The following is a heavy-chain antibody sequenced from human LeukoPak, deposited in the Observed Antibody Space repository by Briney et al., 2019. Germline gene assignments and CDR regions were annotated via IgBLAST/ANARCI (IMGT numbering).Heavy chain of an antibody. J-gene: IGHJ4*02. CDR2: ISGSGGST. V-gene: IGHV3-23*01. CDR3: ARDLRSSGYYAFDY. Sequence: GGSLRLSCAASGFPFSSYGMSWVRQAPGKGLEWVSAISGSGGSTYYADSVKGRFTISRDNSKNTLYLQMNSLRAEDTAVYYCARDLRSSGYYAFDYGGQGTLVTVSA. CDR1: GFPFSSYG. D-gene: IGHD3-22*01.